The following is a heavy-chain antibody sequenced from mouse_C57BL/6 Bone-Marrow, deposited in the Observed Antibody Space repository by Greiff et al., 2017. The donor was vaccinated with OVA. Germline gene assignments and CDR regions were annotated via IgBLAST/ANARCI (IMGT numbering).Heavy chain of an antibody. CDR1: GYTFTSYG. CDR3: LSYCNLLTIDY. CDR2: IYIGNGYT. Sequence: EVQLQESGAELVRPGSSVKMSCKTSGYTFTSYGINWVKQRPGQGLEWIGYIYIGNGYTEYNEKFKGKATLTSETSSSTAYMQLSSLTSEDSAVYVYLSYCNLLTIDYWGQGTSLTVSS. J-gene: IGHJ4*01. V-gene: IGHV1-58*01. D-gene: IGHD2-1*01.